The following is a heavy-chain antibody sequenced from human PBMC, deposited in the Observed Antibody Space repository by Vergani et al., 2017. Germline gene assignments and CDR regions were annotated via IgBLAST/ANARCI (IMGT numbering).Heavy chain of an antibody. CDR2: ISSRNSII. D-gene: IGHD1-1*01. V-gene: IGHV3-48*01. CDR1: GFPFSSYS. Sequence: EVQLVESGGGLVQPGGSLRLSCAASGFPFSSYSMTWVRQAPGKGLEGVSYISSRNSIIYYADSVKGRFTISRDNAKNSLYLQMNSLRAEDTAVYYCARAGYWNDVGYWGQGTLVTVSS. J-gene: IGHJ4*02. CDR3: ARAGYWNDVGY.